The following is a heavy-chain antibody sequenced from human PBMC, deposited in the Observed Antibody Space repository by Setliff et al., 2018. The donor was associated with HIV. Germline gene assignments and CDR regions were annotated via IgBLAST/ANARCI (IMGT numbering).Heavy chain of an antibody. CDR3: ARLRVSSSSQTFDH. J-gene: IGHJ4*02. V-gene: IGHV4-34*01. CDR2: INYRGDT. D-gene: IGHD6-6*01. CDR1: GGSLSGYC. Sequence: SETLSLTCAVYGGSLSGYCWNWIRQPPGKGLEWIGEINYRGDTNYNPSFKNRLAMSVDTSKNQFSLDLTSVTPADTAVYYCARLRVSSSSQTFDHWGQGRLVTVSS.